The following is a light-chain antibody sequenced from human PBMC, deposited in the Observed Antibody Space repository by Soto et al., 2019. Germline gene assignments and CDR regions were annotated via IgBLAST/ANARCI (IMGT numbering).Light chain of an antibody. CDR3: QQSYSSPWT. CDR1: HSISSS. J-gene: IGKJ1*01. Sequence: DIQMTQSPSSLSASVGDRVTITCRASHSISSSLNWYQQKPGKAPKFLFYAASSLQSGVPSRFSGSGSGTDFTLTISGLQPEDIATYYCQQSYSSPWTFGQGTKVEIK. CDR2: AAS. V-gene: IGKV1-39*01.